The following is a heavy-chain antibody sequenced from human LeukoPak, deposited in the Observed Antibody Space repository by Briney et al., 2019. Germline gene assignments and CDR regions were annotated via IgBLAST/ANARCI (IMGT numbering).Heavy chain of an antibody. V-gene: IGHV3-30*04. D-gene: IGHD3-10*01. CDR1: GFTFSRHA. CDR2: ISYDGSDE. J-gene: IGHJ6*04. Sequence: GGSLRLSCAASGFTFSRHAMHWVRQSPGKGLEWVAIISYDGSDEYIADSVKGRFSISRDNSRNTLDLQMNSLTTEDTALYYCARATDYYGSGSYLPLYYFYGMDVWGKGTAVIASS. CDR3: ARATDYYGSGSYLPLYYFYGMDV.